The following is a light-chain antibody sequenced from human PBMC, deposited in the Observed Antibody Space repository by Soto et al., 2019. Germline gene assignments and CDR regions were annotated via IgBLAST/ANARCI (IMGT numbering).Light chain of an antibody. CDR1: QVISNY. V-gene: IGKV1-33*01. J-gene: IGKJ1*01. CDR2: DAS. CDR3: QKYDSLPPT. Sequence: DIQMTQSPSSLSAYVGDRVTITCQASQVISNYLNWYQQKPGKAPKLLMYDASNLKTGVPSRFSGSGSGTDFPCAIRSLQPEDLATYSCQKYDSLPPTFGQGTKVEIK.